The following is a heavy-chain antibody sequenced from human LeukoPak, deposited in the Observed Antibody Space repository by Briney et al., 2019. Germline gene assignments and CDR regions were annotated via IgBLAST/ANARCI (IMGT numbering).Heavy chain of an antibody. D-gene: IGHD2-2*01. V-gene: IGHV4-31*03. CDR1: GDSISSGGYY. J-gene: IGHJ4*02. CDR2: IYYSGNT. CDR3: ARENALRTPFHSIDY. Sequence: SETLSLTCIVSGDSISSGGYYWSWIRQHPGKGLEWVGNIYYSGNTYYNPSLKSRVSISVDTSKNQFSLKLSSVTAADTAVYYCARENALRTPFHSIDYWGQGTLVTVSS.